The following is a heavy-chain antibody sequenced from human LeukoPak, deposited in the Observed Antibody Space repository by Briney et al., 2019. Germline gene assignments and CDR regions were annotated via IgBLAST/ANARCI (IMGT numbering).Heavy chain of an antibody. D-gene: IGHD1-26*01. CDR2: IYSSGNT. Sequence: SETLSLTCTVSGASISSYYWSWIRQPPGKGLEWIGYIYSSGNTDYNPSLKRRVTMSVDTSKNQFSLKLSSVTVADTAVYYCARGYSGSYGRFDYWGQGTLVTVSS. CDR3: ARGYSGSYGRFDY. V-gene: IGHV4-59*01. J-gene: IGHJ4*02. CDR1: GASISSYY.